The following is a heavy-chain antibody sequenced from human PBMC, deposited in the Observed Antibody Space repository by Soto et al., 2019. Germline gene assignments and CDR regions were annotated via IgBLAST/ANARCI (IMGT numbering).Heavy chain of an antibody. D-gene: IGHD3-3*01. V-gene: IGHV4-34*01. CDR2: NNHSGST. Sequence: SETLSLTCAVYVGSFSGYYWSWIRQPPGKELERIEENNHSGSTSYNSSLKIRVTLSVDTSKNQFSLKLSSVTAADTAVYYCARGPPSGDFATGYYYYYMDVWGKGTTVTVSS. CDR1: VGSFSGYY. J-gene: IGHJ6*03. CDR3: ARGPPSGDFATGYYYYYMDV.